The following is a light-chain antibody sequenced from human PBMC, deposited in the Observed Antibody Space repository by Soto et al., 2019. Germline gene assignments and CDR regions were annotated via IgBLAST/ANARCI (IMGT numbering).Light chain of an antibody. J-gene: IGLJ2*01. CDR3: SSYTSRTSVV. Sequence: QSVLTQPASVSGSPGQSITISCTGTSSDVGRYNYVSWYQQYPGKAPKLIIFEVSIRPSGVSNRFSGSKSGTTASLTISGLQIEDEADYYCSSYTSRTSVVFGGGTQLTVL. CDR2: EVS. V-gene: IGLV2-14*01. CDR1: SSDVGRYNY.